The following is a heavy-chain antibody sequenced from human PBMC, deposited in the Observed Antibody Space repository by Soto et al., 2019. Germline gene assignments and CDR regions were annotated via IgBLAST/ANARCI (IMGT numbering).Heavy chain of an antibody. J-gene: IGHJ1*01. D-gene: IGHD3-22*01. CDR1: GGTFSSYA. V-gene: IGHV1-69*13. CDR3: ARDTSAYDSSXXYSTEYFQX. Sequence: SVKVSCKASGGTFSSYAISWVRQAPGQGLEWMGGIIPIFGTANYAQKXXGRVTITADESTSTAYMELSSLRSEDTAVYYCARDTSAYDSSXXYSTEYFQXXXXGTLVXXSX. CDR2: IIPIFGTA.